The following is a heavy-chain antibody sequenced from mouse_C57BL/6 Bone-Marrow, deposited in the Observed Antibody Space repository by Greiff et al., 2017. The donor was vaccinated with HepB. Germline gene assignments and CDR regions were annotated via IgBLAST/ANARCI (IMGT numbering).Heavy chain of an antibody. V-gene: IGHV6-3*01. CDR1: GFTFSNYW. CDR2: IRLKSDNYAT. D-gene: IGHD3-1*01. CDR3: TALYASGWFAY. J-gene: IGHJ3*01. Sequence: EVKLMESGGGLVQPGGSMKLSCVASGFTFSNYWMNWVRQSPEKGLEWVAQIRLKSDNYATHYAESVKGRFTISRDDSKSSVYLQMNNLRAEDTGIYYCTALYASGWFAYWGQGTLVTVSA.